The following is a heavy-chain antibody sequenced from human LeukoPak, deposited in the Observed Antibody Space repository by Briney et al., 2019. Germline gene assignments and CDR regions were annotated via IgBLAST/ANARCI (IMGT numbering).Heavy chain of an antibody. J-gene: IGHJ6*02. V-gene: IGHV3-23*01. CDR1: GFSFSSYA. CDR2: IDAGGGDT. Sequence: GASLRLSCAASGFSFSSYAMTWVRQAPGKGLEWVSSIDAGGGDTYHSDSVKGRFTISRDNSMNTLYLQMNSLRADDTAVYYCGRPTKYWLVRGNGVDVWGQGPRSPSP. D-gene: IGHD6-19*01. CDR3: GRPTKYWLVRGNGVDV.